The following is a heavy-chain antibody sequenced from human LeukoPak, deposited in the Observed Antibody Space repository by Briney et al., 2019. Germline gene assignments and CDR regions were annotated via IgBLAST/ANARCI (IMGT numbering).Heavy chain of an antibody. CDR2: ISAYNGNT. J-gene: IGHJ6*03. CDR3: ARLRASSSGWYPTETYYYYMDV. CDR1: GYTFTSYY. Sequence: ASVKVSCKASGYTFTSYYMHWVRQAPGQGLEWMGWISAYNGNTNYAQKLQGRVTMTTDTSTSTAYMELRSLRSDDTAVCYCARLRASSSGWYPTETYYYYMDVWGKGTTVTISS. V-gene: IGHV1-18*04. D-gene: IGHD6-19*01.